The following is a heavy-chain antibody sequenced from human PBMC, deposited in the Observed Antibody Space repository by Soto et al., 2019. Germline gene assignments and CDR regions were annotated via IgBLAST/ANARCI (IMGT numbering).Heavy chain of an antibody. CDR2: IYYSGST. V-gene: IGHV4-59*08. CDR3: ARSVTIFGVVIKPPYYYYMDV. D-gene: IGHD3-3*01. J-gene: IGHJ6*03. Sequence: SETLSLTCTVSGGSISSYYWSWIRQPPGKGLEWIGYIYYSGSTNYNPSLKSRVTISVDTSKNQFSLKLSSVTAADTAVYYCARSVTIFGVVIKPPYYYYMDVWGKGTTVTVSS. CDR1: GGSISSYY.